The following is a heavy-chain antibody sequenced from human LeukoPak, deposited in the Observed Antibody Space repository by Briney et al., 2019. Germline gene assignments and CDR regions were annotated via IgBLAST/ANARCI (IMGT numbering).Heavy chain of an antibody. D-gene: IGHD2-2*01. CDR1: GFPFSSYA. Sequence: AGSLRLSCAASGFPFSSYAMSWLRQAPGKALHWLSNISDSGRDTYYADSVMRRFTISRHNSKNTLYLQMNSLRAEDTAVYYCAILSRDCSTTSCYVDYWGQGTLVTVSS. CDR2: ISDSGRDT. J-gene: IGHJ4*02. V-gene: IGHV3-23*01. CDR3: AILSRDCSTTSCYVDY.